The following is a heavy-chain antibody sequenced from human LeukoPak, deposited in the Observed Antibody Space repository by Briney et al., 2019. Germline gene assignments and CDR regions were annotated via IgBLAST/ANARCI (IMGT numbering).Heavy chain of an antibody. Sequence: GGSLRLSCAASGFTFSSYAMHWVRQAPGKGLEWVAVISYDGSNKYYADSVKGRFTISRDNSKNTLYLQMNSLRAEDTAVYYCAKNAGYCSSTSCYYPGNWFDPWGQGTLVTVSS. J-gene: IGHJ5*02. V-gene: IGHV3-30-3*02. CDR2: ISYDGSNK. D-gene: IGHD2-2*01. CDR1: GFTFSSYA. CDR3: AKNAGYCSSTSCYYPGNWFDP.